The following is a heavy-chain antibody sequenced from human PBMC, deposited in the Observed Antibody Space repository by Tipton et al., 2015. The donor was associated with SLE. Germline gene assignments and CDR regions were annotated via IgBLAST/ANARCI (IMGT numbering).Heavy chain of an antibody. CDR3: ARHDGDYFFDY. J-gene: IGHJ4*02. V-gene: IGHV4-39*07. CDR2: ASYSGNT. D-gene: IGHD4-17*01. Sequence: TLSLTCSVSGGSITNRRYYWSWVRRPPGKGLEWIGSASYSGNTYYTPSLKSRVTVSLDTSKKQVSLMVRSVTAADTAVYYCARHDGDYFFDYWGQGTLVTVSS. CDR1: GGSITNRRYY.